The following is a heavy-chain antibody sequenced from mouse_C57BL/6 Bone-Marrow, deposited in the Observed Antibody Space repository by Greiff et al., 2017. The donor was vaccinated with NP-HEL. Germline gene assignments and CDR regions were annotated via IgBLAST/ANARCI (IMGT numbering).Heavy chain of an antibody. V-gene: IGHV1-63*01. CDR2: IYPGGGYT. D-gene: IGHD4-1*01. Sequence: VQLQQSGAELVRPGTSVKMSCKASGYTFTNYWIGWAKQRPGHGLEWIGDIYPGGGYTNYNEKFKGKATLTADKSSSTAYMQFSSLTSEDSAIYYCAREVGRYFDVWGTGTTVTVSS. CDR3: AREVGRYFDV. CDR1: GYTFTNYW. J-gene: IGHJ1*03.